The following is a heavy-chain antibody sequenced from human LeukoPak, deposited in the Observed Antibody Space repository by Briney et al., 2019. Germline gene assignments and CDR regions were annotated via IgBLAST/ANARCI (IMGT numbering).Heavy chain of an antibody. Sequence: GGSLRLSCAASGFTFSSYGVHWVRQAPGKGLEWVAVISYDGSNKYYADSVKGRFTISRDNSKNTLYLQMNSLRAEDMAVYYCAKDGGNSSNGNYYYYYYMDVWGKGTTVTVSS. CDR3: AKDGGNSSNGNYYYYYYMDV. D-gene: IGHD2-8*01. J-gene: IGHJ6*03. V-gene: IGHV3-30*18. CDR1: GFTFSSYG. CDR2: ISYDGSNK.